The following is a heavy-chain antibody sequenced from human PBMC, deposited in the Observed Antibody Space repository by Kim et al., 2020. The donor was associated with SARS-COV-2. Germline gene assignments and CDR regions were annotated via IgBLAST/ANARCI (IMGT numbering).Heavy chain of an antibody. Sequence: DSVKGRFTISRDNAKNSLYLQMNSLRDEDTAVYYCAHGEQYSSSWYYFDYWGQGTLVTVSS. CDR3: AHGEQYSSSWYYFDY. V-gene: IGHV3-48*02. D-gene: IGHD6-13*01. J-gene: IGHJ4*02.